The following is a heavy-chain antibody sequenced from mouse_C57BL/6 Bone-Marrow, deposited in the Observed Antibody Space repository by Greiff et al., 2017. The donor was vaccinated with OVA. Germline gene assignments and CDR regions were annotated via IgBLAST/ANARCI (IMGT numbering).Heavy chain of an antibody. Sequence: VQLKESGGDLVKPGGSLKLSCAASGFTFSSYGMSWVRQTPDKRLEWVATISSGGSYPYYPDSVKGRFTISRDNAKNSLYLQMSSLKSEDTAMYYCARHLCLDYGGKGTTRTVSS. CDR1: GFTFSSYG. V-gene: IGHV5-6*01. J-gene: IGHJ2*01. CDR2: ISSGGSYP. CDR3: ARHLCLDY.